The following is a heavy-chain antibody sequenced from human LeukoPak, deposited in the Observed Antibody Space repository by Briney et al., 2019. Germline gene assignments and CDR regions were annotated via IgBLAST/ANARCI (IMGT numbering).Heavy chain of an antibody. Sequence: SETLSLTCTVSGGSISSGSYYWSWIRQPAGKGLEWIGYIYYSGSTNYNPSLKSRVTISVDTSKNQFSLKLSSVTAADTAVYYCASGATSWAHMDVWGKGTTVTVSS. CDR2: IYYSGST. V-gene: IGHV4-61*10. CDR3: ASGATSWAHMDV. D-gene: IGHD3-16*01. J-gene: IGHJ6*03. CDR1: GGSISSGSYY.